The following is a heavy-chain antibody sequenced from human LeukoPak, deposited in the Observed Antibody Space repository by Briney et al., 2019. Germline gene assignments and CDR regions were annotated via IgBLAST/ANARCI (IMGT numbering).Heavy chain of an antibody. D-gene: IGHD3-3*01. Sequence: GGSLRLSCAVSGFTFSSYSMNWVRQAPGKGLEWVSSISSSSSYIYYADSVKGRFTISRDNAKNSLYLQMNSLRAEDTAVYYCASDAYDFWSGYYQYYFDYWGQGTLVTVSS. J-gene: IGHJ4*02. CDR2: ISSSSSYI. CDR1: GFTFSSYS. V-gene: IGHV3-21*01. CDR3: ASDAYDFWSGYYQYYFDY.